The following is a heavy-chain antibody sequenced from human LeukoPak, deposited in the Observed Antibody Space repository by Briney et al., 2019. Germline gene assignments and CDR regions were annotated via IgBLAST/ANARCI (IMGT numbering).Heavy chain of an antibody. Sequence: SETLSLTCTVSGGSISSYYWSWIRQPPGKGLEWIGYIYYSGSTNYNPSLKSRVTISVDTSKNQFSLKLSSVTAADTAVYYCARHPIAVAAAFDYWGQGTLVTVSS. CDR3: ARHPIAVAAAFDY. D-gene: IGHD6-19*01. J-gene: IGHJ4*02. V-gene: IGHV4-59*08. CDR2: IYYSGST. CDR1: GGSISSYY.